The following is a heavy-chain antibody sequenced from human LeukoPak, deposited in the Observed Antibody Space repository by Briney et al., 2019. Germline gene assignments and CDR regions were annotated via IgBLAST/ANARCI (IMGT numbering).Heavy chain of an antibody. J-gene: IGHJ4*02. Sequence: GGSLRLSCAASGLTFSSYAMSWVRQAPGKRLEWVSAISGSGGSTYYADSVKGRFTISRDNSKNTLYLQMNSLRAEDTAVYYCAKDHRPGIAAAGTGGFDYWGQGTLVTVSS. V-gene: IGHV3-23*01. D-gene: IGHD6-13*01. CDR3: AKDHRPGIAAAGTGGFDY. CDR1: GLTFSSYA. CDR2: ISGSGGST.